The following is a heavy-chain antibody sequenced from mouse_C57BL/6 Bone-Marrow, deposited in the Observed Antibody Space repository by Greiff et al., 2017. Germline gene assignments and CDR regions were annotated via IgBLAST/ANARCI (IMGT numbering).Heavy chain of an antibody. D-gene: IGHD1-1*01. V-gene: IGHV1-7*01. CDR3: DYGSSYPYRYFDV. CDR2: INPSSGYT. J-gene: IGHJ1*03. CDR1: GYTFTSYW. Sequence: VQLQQSGAELAKPGASVKLSCKASGYTFTSYWMHWVKQRPGQGLEWIGYINPSSGYTKYNQKFKDKATLTADKSSSTAYMQLSSLTYEDSAVYYCDYGSSYPYRYFDVWGTGTTVTVSS.